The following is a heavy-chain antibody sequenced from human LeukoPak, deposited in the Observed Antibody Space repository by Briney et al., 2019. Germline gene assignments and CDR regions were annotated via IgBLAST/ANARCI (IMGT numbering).Heavy chain of an antibody. Sequence: GASVKVSCKASGYTFTGYYMHWVRQAPGQGLEWMGRIIPILGIANYAQKFQGRVTITADKSTSTAYMELSSLRSEDTAVYYCASAYQGYYDYVWGEGTLVTVSS. CDR3: ASAYQGYYDYV. V-gene: IGHV1-69*02. D-gene: IGHD3-16*01. CDR1: GYTFTGYY. CDR2: IIPILGIA. J-gene: IGHJ4*02.